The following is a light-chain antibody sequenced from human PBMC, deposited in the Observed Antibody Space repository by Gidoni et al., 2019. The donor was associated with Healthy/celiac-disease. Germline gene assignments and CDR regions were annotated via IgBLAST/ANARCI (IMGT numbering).Light chain of an antibody. J-gene: IGKJ2*01. Sequence: DIQMTQSPSSLSASVGDGVTIPCRASQSISNYLNWYQQKPGKAPKLLIYAASSLQSGVPSRFSGSGSGTDFTLTISSLQPEDFATYYCQQSYSTPQTFGQGTKLEIK. CDR2: AAS. V-gene: IGKV1-39*01. CDR1: QSISNY. CDR3: QQSYSTPQT.